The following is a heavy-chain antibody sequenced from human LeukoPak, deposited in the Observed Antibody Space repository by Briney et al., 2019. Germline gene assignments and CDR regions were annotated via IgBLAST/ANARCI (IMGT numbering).Heavy chain of an antibody. J-gene: IGHJ6*02. Sequence: GSSVKVSCKASGGTFSSYAISWVRQAPGQGLEWMGGIIPIFGTANYAQKFQGRVTITADESTSTAYMELNSLRAEDTAVYYCARDGFWVAYYYYGMDVWGQGTTVTVSS. V-gene: IGHV1-69*01. CDR2: IIPIFGTA. D-gene: IGHD2/OR15-2a*01. CDR1: GGTFSSYA. CDR3: ARDGFWVAYYYYGMDV.